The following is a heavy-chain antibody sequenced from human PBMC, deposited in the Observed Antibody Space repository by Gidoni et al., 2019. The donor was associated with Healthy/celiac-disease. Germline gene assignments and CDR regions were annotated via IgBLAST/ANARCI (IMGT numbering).Heavy chain of an antibody. Sequence: QLQLQESGPGLVKPSETLSLTCTVSGGSISRSSYYWGWIRQPPGKGLEWIGSIYYSGSTYYNPSLKSRVTISVDTSKNQFSLKLSSVTAADTAVYYCARQQPYYGSGSYLIASGGMDVWGQGTTVTVSS. CDR3: ARQQPYYGSGSYLIASGGMDV. V-gene: IGHV4-39*01. D-gene: IGHD3-10*01. CDR2: IYYSGST. CDR1: GGSISRSSYY. J-gene: IGHJ6*02.